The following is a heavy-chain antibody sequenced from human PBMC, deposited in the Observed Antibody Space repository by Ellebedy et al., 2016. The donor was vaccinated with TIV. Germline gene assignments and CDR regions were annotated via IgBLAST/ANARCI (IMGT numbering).Heavy chain of an antibody. J-gene: IGHJ4*02. V-gene: IGHV3-48*03. CDR2: ISSSGSTI. CDR1: GFTFSSYE. CDR3: ARDQHYGDQATDY. D-gene: IGHD4-17*01. Sequence: PGGSLRLSCAASGFTFSSYEMNWVRQAPGKGLEWVSYISSSGSTIYYADSVKGRFTISRDNAKNSLYLQMNSLRAEDTAVYYCARDQHYGDQATDYWGQGTLVTVSS.